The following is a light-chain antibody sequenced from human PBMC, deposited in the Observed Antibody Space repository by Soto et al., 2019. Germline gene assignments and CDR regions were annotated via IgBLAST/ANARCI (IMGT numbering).Light chain of an antibody. CDR1: SSDVGGYNY. CDR2: DVS. CDR3: SSYTSSSTLYV. V-gene: IGLV2-14*01. J-gene: IGLJ1*01. Sequence: QSVLTQPASVSGSPGQSITISCTGTSSDVGGYNYVSWYQQHPGKAPKLMIYDVSNRPSGVSNRFSGSKSGNTASLTISGLQAEDEADYYCSSYTSSSTLYVSGTGTKLTV.